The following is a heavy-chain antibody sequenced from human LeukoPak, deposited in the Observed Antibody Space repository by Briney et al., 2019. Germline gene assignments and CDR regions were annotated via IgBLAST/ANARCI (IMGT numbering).Heavy chain of an antibody. D-gene: IGHD6-13*01. CDR3: ARGRGSSNYFDY. CDR1: GFTFSYYS. V-gene: IGHV3-48*02. J-gene: IGHJ4*02. Sequence: SGVSLRLSCAASGFTFSYYSISWVRQAPGKGLEWVSSVSSSGSTIYYADSVKGRFSMSRDNAKNSVYLQMTSLRDEDTAVYYCARGRGSSNYFDYWGQGTLVTVSS. CDR2: VSSSGSTI.